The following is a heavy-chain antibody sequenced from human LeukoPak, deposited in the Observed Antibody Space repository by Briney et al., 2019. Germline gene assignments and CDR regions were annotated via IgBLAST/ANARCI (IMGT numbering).Heavy chain of an antibody. CDR1: GFTVSSNY. Sequence: GGSLRLSCAASGFTVSSNYMSWVRQAPGKGLEWVSVIYSGGSTYYADSVKGRFIISRDNAKNSVYMEMKNLRDEDTAMYYCARDGAMPGPHWWFDVWGRGTLVTVSS. J-gene: IGHJ2*01. CDR3: ARDGAMPGPHWWFDV. V-gene: IGHV3-53*01. D-gene: IGHD6-19*01. CDR2: IYSGGST.